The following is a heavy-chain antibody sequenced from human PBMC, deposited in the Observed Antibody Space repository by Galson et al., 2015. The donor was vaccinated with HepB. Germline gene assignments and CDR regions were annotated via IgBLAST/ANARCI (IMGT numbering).Heavy chain of an antibody. CDR2: ISSSGSTI. D-gene: IGHD6-13*01. CDR3: AREAKLAAAGTRVGMDV. CDR1: GFTFSSYS. V-gene: IGHV3-48*02. Sequence: SLRLSCAASGFTFSSYSMNWVRQAPGKGLEWVSYISSSGSTIYYADSVKGRFTISRDNAKNSLYLQMNSLRDEDTAVYYCAREAKLAAAGTRVGMDVWGQGTTVTVSS. J-gene: IGHJ6*02.